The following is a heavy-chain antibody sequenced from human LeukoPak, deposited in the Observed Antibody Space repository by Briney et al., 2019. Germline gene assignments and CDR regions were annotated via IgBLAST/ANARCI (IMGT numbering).Heavy chain of an antibody. J-gene: IGHJ4*02. Sequence: GASVKVSCKASGYTFTSYGISWVRQAPGQGLEWMGWISAYNGNTNYAQKLQGRVTMTTDTSTSTAYMELRSLRSDDTAVYYCARDITMVRGVIPRLFGYWGQGTLVTVPS. V-gene: IGHV1-18*01. CDR1: GYTFTSYG. CDR3: ARDITMVRGVIPRLFGY. CDR2: ISAYNGNT. D-gene: IGHD3-10*01.